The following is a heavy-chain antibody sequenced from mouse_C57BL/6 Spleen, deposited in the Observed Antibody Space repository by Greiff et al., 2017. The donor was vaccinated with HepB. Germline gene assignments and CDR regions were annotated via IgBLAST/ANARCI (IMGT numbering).Heavy chain of an antibody. CDR2: INPNYGTT. J-gene: IGHJ4*01. D-gene: IGHD2-1*01. V-gene: IGHV1-39*01. CDR1: GYSFTDYN. Sequence: EVQLQQSGPELVKPGASVKISCKASGYSFTDYNMNWVKQSNGKSLEWIGVINPNYGTTSYNQKFKGKATLTVDQSSSTAYMQLNSLTSEDSAVYYGARGIYYGNYVAMDYWGQGTSVTVSS. CDR3: ARGIYYGNYVAMDY.